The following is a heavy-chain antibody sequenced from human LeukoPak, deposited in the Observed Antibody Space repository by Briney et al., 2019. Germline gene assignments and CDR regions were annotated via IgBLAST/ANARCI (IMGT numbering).Heavy chain of an antibody. J-gene: IGHJ6*02. D-gene: IGHD4-23*01. CDR1: GFASHNYA. V-gene: IGHV3-9*02. CDR3: AKDTGGNGAYFYAMDV. CDR2: INWNSDTK. Sequence: GGSLRLSCVGSGFASHNYAMHWVRRPPGKGLEWVSAINWNSDTKAYADSVKGRFTISRDRARNSLYLQMDSLRPEDTALYYCAKDTGGNGAYFYAMDVWGQGTSATVSS.